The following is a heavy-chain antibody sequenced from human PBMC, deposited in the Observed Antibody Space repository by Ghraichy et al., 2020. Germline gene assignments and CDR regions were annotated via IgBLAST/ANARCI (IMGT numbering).Heavy chain of an antibody. CDR1: GGSFSGYY. CDR3: ASITTDPYGAFDI. Sequence: SETLSLTCVVYGGSFSGYYWSWIRQPPGKGLEWIGEINHSGSTNYNPSLKSRVTISVDTSKNQFSLKLSSVTAADTAVYYCASITTDPYGAFDIWGQGTMVTVSS. D-gene: IGHD3-22*01. CDR2: INHSGST. J-gene: IGHJ3*02. V-gene: IGHV4-34*01.